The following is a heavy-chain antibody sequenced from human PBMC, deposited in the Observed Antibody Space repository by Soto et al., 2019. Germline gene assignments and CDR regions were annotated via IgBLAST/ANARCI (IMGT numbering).Heavy chain of an antibody. Sequence: GGSLRLSCAVSGIPFNNYWMHWVRQAPGKGLVWVAHINTVATIITYEDSVQGRFTISRDNAETTLYLQLNILGVEDTATYYYGPKEWSGNSYWGQGNLVTVSS. CDR2: INTVATII. CDR3: GPKEWSGNSY. J-gene: IGHJ4*02. CDR1: GIPFNNYW. D-gene: IGHD3-3*01. V-gene: IGHV3-74*03.